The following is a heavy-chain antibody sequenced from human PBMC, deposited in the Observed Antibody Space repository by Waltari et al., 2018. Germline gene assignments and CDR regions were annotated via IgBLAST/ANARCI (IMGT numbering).Heavy chain of an antibody. D-gene: IGHD3-16*01. J-gene: IGHJ4*02. Sequence: QLLESGGVLVEPGGAIRLSCADLARAVSIFDRSGVCQAPGKGREWVSGISNSSGDTYYTDSVKGRFTISRDNSKKTLNLQMNSLRVEDTAVYYCAKDHGVAYWGQGTLVTVSS. CDR3: AKDHGVAY. CDR2: ISNSSGDT. V-gene: IGHV3-23*01. CDR1: ARAVSIFD.